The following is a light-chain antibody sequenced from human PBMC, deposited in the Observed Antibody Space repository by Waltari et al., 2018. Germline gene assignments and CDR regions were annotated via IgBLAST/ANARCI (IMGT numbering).Light chain of an antibody. Sequence: QSALTQPASASGSPGPSFTIPCIGPSSYIGGYKYFPRYQQHPGKAPKVMIYEVTKRPSGVSNRFSGSKSGSTASLTISGLQAEDEADYYCSSYTSSNTWVFGGGTKLTVL. V-gene: IGLV2-14*01. CDR1: SSYIGGYKY. J-gene: IGLJ3*02. CDR3: SSYTSSNTWV. CDR2: EVT.